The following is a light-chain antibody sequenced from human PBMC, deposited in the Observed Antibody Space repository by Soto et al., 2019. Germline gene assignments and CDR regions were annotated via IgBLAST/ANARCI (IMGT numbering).Light chain of an antibody. J-gene: IGKJ4*01. CDR1: QSISSW. CDR2: DAS. CDR3: QQYNSYSLT. Sequence: DIQMTQSPSTLSASVGERETITCRASQSISSWLAWYQQKPGKAPKLLIYDASSLESGVPSRFSGSGSGTEFTLTISSLQPDDFATYYCQQYNSYSLTFGGGTKVDIK. V-gene: IGKV1-5*01.